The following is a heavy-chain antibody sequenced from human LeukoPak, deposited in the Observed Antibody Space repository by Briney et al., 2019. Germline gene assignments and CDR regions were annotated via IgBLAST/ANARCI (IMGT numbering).Heavy chain of an antibody. J-gene: IGHJ4*02. Sequence: GGSQRLSCVASGFTFSTYGMHWVRQAPGKGLEWVAIIWYDGSKEFYADSVKGRFTISRDNSKNTVYLQMHSLRDEDTAVYYCAKGGEMATIEESDYWGQGTLVTVSS. D-gene: IGHD5-24*01. CDR1: GFTFSTYG. V-gene: IGHV3-30*02. CDR3: AKGGEMATIEESDY. CDR2: IWYDGSKE.